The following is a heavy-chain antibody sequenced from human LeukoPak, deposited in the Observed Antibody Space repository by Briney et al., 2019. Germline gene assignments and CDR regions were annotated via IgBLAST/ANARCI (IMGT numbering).Heavy chain of an antibody. D-gene: IGHD3-22*01. J-gene: IGHJ3*02. V-gene: IGHV3-11*04. CDR1: GFTFSDYY. CDR2: ISSSGSTI. CDR3: ASPWLFDFGVDDAFDI. Sequence: GGSLRLSCAASGFTFSDYYMGWIRQAPGKGLEWLSYISSSGSTIYYADSVKGRFTISRDNAKNSLYLQMNSLRAEDTAVYYCASPWLFDFGVDDAFDIWGQGTMVTVSS.